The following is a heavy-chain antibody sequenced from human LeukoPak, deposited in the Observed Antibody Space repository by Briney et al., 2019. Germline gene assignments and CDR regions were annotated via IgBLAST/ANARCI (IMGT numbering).Heavy chain of an antibody. J-gene: IGHJ5*02. CDR2: IYTSGST. D-gene: IGHD3-16*01. CDR3: ARGDGNWFDP. CDR1: GGSISSGSYY. V-gene: IGHV4-61*02. Sequence: SETLSLTCTVSGGSISSGSYYCSWIRQPAGKGLEWIGRIYTSGSTNYNPSLKSRVTISVDTSKNQFSLKLSSVTAADTAVYYCARGDGNWFDPWGQGTLVTVSS.